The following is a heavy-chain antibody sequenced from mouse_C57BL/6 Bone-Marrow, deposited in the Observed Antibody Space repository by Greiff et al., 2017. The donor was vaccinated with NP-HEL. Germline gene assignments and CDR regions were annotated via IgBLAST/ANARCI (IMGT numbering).Heavy chain of an antibody. CDR2: ISSGSSTI. Sequence: EVQLQESGGGLVKPGGSLKLSCAASGFTFSDYGMHWVRQAPEKGLEWVAYISSGSSTIYYADTVKGRFTISRDNAKNTLFLQMTSLRSEDTAMYYCARYSNHAMDYWGPGTSVTVSS. J-gene: IGHJ4*01. CDR3: ARYSNHAMDY. D-gene: IGHD2-5*01. CDR1: GFTFSDYG. V-gene: IGHV5-17*01.